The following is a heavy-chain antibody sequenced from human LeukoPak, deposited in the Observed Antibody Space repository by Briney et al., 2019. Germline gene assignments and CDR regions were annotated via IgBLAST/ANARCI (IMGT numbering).Heavy chain of an antibody. Sequence: GGSLRLSCAASGFTFSCYGMHWVRQAPGKGLEWVAVISYEGSNKYYADSVKGRFTISRDNSKNTLYLQMNSLRAEDTAVYYCARNEYYDFLTGYSDSFDIWGQGTMVTVPS. V-gene: IGHV3-30*03. CDR1: GFTFSCYG. J-gene: IGHJ3*02. CDR2: ISYEGSNK. D-gene: IGHD3-9*01. CDR3: ARNEYYDFLTGYSDSFDI.